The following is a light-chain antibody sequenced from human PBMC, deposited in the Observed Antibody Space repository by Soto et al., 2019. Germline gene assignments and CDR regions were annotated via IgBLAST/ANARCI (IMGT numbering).Light chain of an antibody. Sequence: QSVLTQPPSVSGTPGQRVTISCSGSSSNIGRNTVNWYQQLPGTAPKLLIYSSHQRPSVVFDRFFGSKSGTSASLAIGGLQSEDEADYYCAVWDDSLNGWMFGGGTKLTVL. J-gene: IGLJ3*02. CDR3: AVWDDSLNGWM. V-gene: IGLV1-44*01. CDR1: SSNIGRNT. CDR2: SSH.